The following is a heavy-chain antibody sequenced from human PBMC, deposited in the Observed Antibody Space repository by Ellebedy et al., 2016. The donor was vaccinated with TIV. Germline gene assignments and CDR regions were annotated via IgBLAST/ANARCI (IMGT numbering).Heavy chain of an antibody. CDR1: GGSISSSY. CDR3: ARHNPGGWGQRFDH. V-gene: IGHV4-59*08. Sequence: MPSETLSLTCTVSGGSISSSYWSWIRQPPGKGLEWIGYIYYSATTNYNPSLKSRVTISGNTSKNQFSLRLSSVTAADTAVYYWARHNPGGWGQRFDHWGQGILVTVSS. J-gene: IGHJ4*02. CDR2: IYYSATT. D-gene: IGHD3-16*01.